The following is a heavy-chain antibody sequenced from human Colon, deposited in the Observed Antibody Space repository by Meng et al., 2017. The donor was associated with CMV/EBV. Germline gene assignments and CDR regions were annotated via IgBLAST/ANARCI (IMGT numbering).Heavy chain of an antibody. CDR2: IRSKANSYAT. CDR1: GFTFSGSA. CDR3: NSTAPRLYCSSTSCYFYYYYGMDV. Sequence: GESLKISCAASGFTFSGSAMHWVRQASGKGLEWVGRIRSKANSYATAYAASVKGRFTIPRDDSKNTAYLQMNSLKTEDTAVYYCNSTAPRLYCSSTSCYFYYYYGMDVWGQGTTVTVSS. J-gene: IGHJ6*02. V-gene: IGHV3-73*01. D-gene: IGHD2-2*01.